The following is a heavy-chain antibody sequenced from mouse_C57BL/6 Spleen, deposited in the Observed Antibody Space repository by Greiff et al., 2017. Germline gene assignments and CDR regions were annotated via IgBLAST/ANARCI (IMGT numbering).Heavy chain of an antibody. CDR3: ARKVVATGFDY. J-gene: IGHJ2*01. Sequence: VHLVESGPELVKPGASVKISCKASGYAFSSSWMNWVKQRPGKGLEWIGRIYPGDGDTNYNGKFKGKATLTADKSSSTAYMQLSSLTSEDSAFYLCARKVVATGFDYWGQGTTLTVS. V-gene: IGHV1-82*01. CDR2: IYPGDGDT. CDR1: GYAFSSSW. D-gene: IGHD1-1*01.